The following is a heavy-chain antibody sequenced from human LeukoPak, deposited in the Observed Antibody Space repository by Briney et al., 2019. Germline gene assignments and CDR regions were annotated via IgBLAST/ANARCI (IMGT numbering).Heavy chain of an antibody. D-gene: IGHD3-10*01. CDR3: ARGRYYYGSGSYYSPYYYYYYMDV. V-gene: IGHV4-61*02. Sequence: PSETLPLTCTVSGGSISSGSYYWNWIRQPAGKGLEWIGRIYASGITNYNPSLKSRVTISVDTSKNQFSLKLSSVTAADTAVYYCARGRYYYGSGSYYSPYYYYYYMDVWGKGTTVTVSS. CDR1: GGSISSGSYY. CDR2: IYASGIT. J-gene: IGHJ6*03.